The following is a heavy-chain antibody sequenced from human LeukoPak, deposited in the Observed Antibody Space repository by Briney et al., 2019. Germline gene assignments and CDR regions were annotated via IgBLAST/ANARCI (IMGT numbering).Heavy chain of an antibody. J-gene: IGHJ6*03. CDR1: GFTFSSYA. CDR2: ISGSGGST. D-gene: IGHD4-17*01. Sequence: GGSLRLSCAASGFTFSSYAMSWVRQAPGKGLEWVSAISGSGGSTYYADSVKGRFTISRDNSKNTLYLQMNSLRAEDTAVYYCAKEGGDLYYYYYYMDVWGKGTTVTVPS. CDR3: AKEGGDLYYYYYYMDV. V-gene: IGHV3-23*01.